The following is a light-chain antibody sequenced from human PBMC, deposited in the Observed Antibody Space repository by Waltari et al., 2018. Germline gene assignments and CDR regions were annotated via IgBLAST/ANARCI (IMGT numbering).Light chain of an antibody. CDR2: EVS. CDR3: CSYAGSSTLDVV. CDR1: NSDIGSHNI. Sequence: QSALTQPASVSGSPGPSITISCTETNSDIGSHNIVSWYQQHPGKAPKPIIYEVSKRHSGVSNHFSGSKSGNRASLTISGLQAEDEADYYCCSYAGSSTLDVVFGGGTKLTVL. J-gene: IGLJ2*01. V-gene: IGLV2-23*02.